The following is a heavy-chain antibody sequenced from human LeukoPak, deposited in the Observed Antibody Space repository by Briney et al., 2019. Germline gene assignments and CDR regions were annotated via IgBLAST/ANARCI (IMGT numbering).Heavy chain of an antibody. J-gene: IGHJ5*02. CDR2: INHSGST. CDR1: GGSFSGYY. V-gene: IGHV4-34*01. D-gene: IGHD1-26*01. Sequence: PSETLSLTCAVYGGSFSGYYWSWIRQPPGKGLEWIGEINHSGSTNYNPSLKSRVTISVDTSKNQFSLKLSSVTAADTAVYYCASLYSGSYINWFDPWGQGTLVTVSS. CDR3: ASLYSGSYINWFDP.